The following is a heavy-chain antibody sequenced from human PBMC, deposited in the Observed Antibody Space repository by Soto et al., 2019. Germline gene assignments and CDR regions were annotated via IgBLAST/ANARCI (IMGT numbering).Heavy chain of an antibody. CDR2: IYADGNT. CDR3: ARHVGFYWYFDL. D-gene: IGHD1-26*01. CDR1: GFTVSSSY. V-gene: IGHV3-66*04. J-gene: IGHJ2*01. Sequence: EVQLVESGGGLVQPGGSLRLSCAASGFTVSSSYMGWVRQTPGKGLEWVSSIYADGNTYYADSVRGRFTISTDNSKDTLYLQMNSRRVDDTAMYYCARHVGFYWYFDLWGRGTLVTVSS.